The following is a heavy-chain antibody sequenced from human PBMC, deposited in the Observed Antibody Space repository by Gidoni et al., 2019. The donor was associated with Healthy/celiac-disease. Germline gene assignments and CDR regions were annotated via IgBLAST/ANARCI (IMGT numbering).Heavy chain of an antibody. CDR2: ISWNSGSI. V-gene: IGHV3-9*01. Sequence: EVQLVESGGGLVQPGRSLRLSCAASGFTVDDYAMHWVRQAPGKGLEWVSGISWNSGSIGYADSVKGRFTLSRDNAKNSLYLQMNSLRAEDTALHYCAKDMAGTADAFDIWGQGTMVTVSS. J-gene: IGHJ3*02. CDR3: AKDMAGTADAFDI. D-gene: IGHD6-19*01. CDR1: GFTVDDYA.